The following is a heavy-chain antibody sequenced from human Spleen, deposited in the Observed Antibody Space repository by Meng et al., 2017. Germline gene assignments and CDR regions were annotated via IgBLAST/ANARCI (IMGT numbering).Heavy chain of an antibody. J-gene: IGHJ4*02. Sequence: HLRRQRTGPGLVKPPRTLSLTCPVSGGSIPSTSYYWGWIRQPPGKGLEWIGSIYYSGSTYYNPSLKSRVTMSVDTSKNQFFLRLSSVTAADTAVYYCARNDFWSGYFDYWGQGTLVTVSS. CDR2: IYYSGST. V-gene: IGHV4-39*07. D-gene: IGHD3-3*01. CDR1: GGSIPSTSYY. CDR3: ARNDFWSGYFDY.